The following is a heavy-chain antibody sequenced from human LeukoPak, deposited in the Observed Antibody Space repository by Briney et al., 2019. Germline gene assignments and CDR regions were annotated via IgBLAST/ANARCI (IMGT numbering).Heavy chain of an antibody. Sequence: ASVKVSCKASGYTFTSYYMHWERQAPGQGLEWMGIINPSGGSTSYAQKFQGRVTMTRDTSTGTVYMELSSLRSEDTAVYYCARGFTGWLQLYYFDYWGQGTLVTVFS. CDR1: GYTFTSYY. CDR3: ARGFTGWLQLYYFDY. J-gene: IGHJ4*02. V-gene: IGHV1-46*01. CDR2: INPSGGST. D-gene: IGHD5-24*01.